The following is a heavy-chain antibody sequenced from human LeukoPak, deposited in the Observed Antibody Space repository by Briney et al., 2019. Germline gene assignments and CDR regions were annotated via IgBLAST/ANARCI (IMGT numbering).Heavy chain of an antibody. D-gene: IGHD6-25*01. V-gene: IGHV3-33*03. CDR1: GFTFTNYP. Sequence: GGSLRLSCAASGFTFTNYPMHWVRQAPGKGLEWVAVLWSDGIKTDYADSVKGRFTISRDDSKNTLYLQMNSLRAEDTAVYYCAKGSAASRPYYFDYWGQGTLVTVSS. CDR3: AKGSAASRPYYFDY. CDR2: LWSDGIKT. J-gene: IGHJ4*02.